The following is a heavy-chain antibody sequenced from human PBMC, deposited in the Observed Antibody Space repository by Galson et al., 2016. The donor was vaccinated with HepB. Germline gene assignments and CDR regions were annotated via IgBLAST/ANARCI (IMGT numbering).Heavy chain of an antibody. Sequence: SLRLSCAASGFTFSSYWMSWVRQAPGKGLEWVANINRDGSERYFVDSVKGRFTISRDNVKNSLYLQMNSLRAEDTAVYFCARDVVIGEPPVAFYIWGQGTMVTVSS. J-gene: IGHJ3*02. CDR3: ARDVVIGEPPVAFYI. V-gene: IGHV3-7*01. CDR1: GFTFSSYW. D-gene: IGHD2-21*01. CDR2: INRDGSER.